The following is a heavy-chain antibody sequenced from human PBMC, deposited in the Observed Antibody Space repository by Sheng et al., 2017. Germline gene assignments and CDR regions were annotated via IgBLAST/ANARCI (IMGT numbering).Heavy chain of an antibody. CDR1: GYTFTSYG. V-gene: IGHV1-18*01. D-gene: IGHD3-10*01. CDR3: ARDVVATMVRGVIKAPQDNYYYYGMDV. J-gene: IGHJ6*02. Sequence: QVQLVQSGAEVKKPGASVKVSCKASGYTFTSYGISWVRQAPGQGLEWMGWISAYNGNTNYAQKLQGRVTMTTDTSTSTAYMELRSLRSDDTAVYYCARDVVATMVRGVIKAPQDNYYYYGMDVWDQGP. CDR2: ISAYNGNT.